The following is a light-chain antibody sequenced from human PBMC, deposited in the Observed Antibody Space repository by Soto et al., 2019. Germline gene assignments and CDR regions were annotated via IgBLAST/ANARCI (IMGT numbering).Light chain of an antibody. V-gene: IGKV1-33*01. J-gene: IGKJ2*01. CDR3: QQYDNLPQYT. CDR2: DAS. CDR1: QDISNY. Sequence: DIQMTQSPSSLSASVGDRVTITCQASQDISNYLNWYQQKPGKAPKLLIYDASNLETGVPSRFSGSGSGTDFTFAISSLQAEDIATYHCQQYDNLPQYTFGQGTKLEIK.